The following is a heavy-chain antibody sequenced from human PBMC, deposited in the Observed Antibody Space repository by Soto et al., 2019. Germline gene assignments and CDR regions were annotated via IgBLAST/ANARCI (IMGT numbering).Heavy chain of an antibody. CDR2: IYASGST. Sequence: SETLSLTCTVSGGSISSCYWSWIRQPPGKGLEWIGYIYASGSTNYNPSLKSRITISVDTSKNQFSLKLSSVTAADTAVYYCARGGSTWLEYFQHWGQGTLVTVSS. V-gene: IGHV4-59*01. CDR1: GGSISSCY. D-gene: IGHD6-13*01. CDR3: ARGGSTWLEYFQH. J-gene: IGHJ1*01.